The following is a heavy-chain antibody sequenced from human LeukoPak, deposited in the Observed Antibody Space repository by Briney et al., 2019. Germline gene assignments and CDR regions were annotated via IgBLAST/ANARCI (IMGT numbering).Heavy chain of an antibody. CDR1: GDTFTGYD. V-gene: IGHV1-2*02. CDR3: AMSHSLGGSQQLPALDY. D-gene: IGHD6-13*01. CDR2: INPNSGGT. Sequence: ASVKVSCKASGDTFTGYDLHWVRQAPGQGLEWMGWINPNSGGTYYSQKFQGRVTMTRDTSISTAYMEVSRLRSDDTAGYYCAMSHSLGGSQQLPALDYWGQGTLVTVSS. J-gene: IGHJ4*02.